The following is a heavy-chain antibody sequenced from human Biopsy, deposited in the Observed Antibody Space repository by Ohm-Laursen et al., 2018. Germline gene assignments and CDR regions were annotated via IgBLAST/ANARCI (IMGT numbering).Heavy chain of an antibody. CDR2: IFKDGNT. V-gene: IGHV4-38-2*01. J-gene: IGHJ4*02. D-gene: IGHD6-19*01. CDR3: ARVGSGWAPFDK. Sequence: GTLSLTCVVSGYSISSDYRWGWIRQAPGKTLEWLGNIFKDGNTHYNPSLRSRLIISIDTSKNQFSLMMTSVSGADTVVYFCARVGSGWAPFDKWGPGTLVTVSS. CDR1: GYSISSDYR.